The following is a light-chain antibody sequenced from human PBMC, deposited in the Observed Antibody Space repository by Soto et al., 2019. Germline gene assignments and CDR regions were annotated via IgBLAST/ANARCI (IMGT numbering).Light chain of an antibody. CDR1: QRVSRH. CDR2: DAS. CDR3: QQRSNWPIT. Sequence: EIVLTQSPATLPLSPGERATLSCRASQRVSRHLAWYQQKPGQAPRLLIYDASTRATSIPAKFSGSGSGTAFTLTISGLEPEDFAVYYGQQRSNWPITFGQGTRLAI. V-gene: IGKV3-11*01. J-gene: IGKJ5*01.